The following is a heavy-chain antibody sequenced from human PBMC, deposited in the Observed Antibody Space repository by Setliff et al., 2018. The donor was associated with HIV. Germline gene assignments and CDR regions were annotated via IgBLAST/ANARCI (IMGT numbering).Heavy chain of an antibody. J-gene: IGHJ4*02. CDR3: AREGSYYDRTGYWPVFDD. D-gene: IGHD3-22*01. CDR2: IYSSGST. Sequence: PSETLSLTSTVSGGSISSGTYYWSWIRQPAGKGLEWIGRIYSSGSTNYNPSLESRVTISVDTSKNQFSLKLNSVTAADTAVYYCAREGSYYDRTGYWPVFDDWGQGTLVTVSS. V-gene: IGHV4-61*02. CDR1: GGSISSGTYY.